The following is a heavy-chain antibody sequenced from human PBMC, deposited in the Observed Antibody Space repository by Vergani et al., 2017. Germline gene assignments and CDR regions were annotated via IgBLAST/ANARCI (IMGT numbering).Heavy chain of an antibody. D-gene: IGHD2-2*01. CDR1: GFTFSSYG. CDR2: IWYDGSNK. Sequence: QVQLVESGGGVVQPGRSLRLSCAASGFTFSSYGMHWVRQAPGKGLEWVAVIWYDGSNKYYADSVKGRFTISRDNSKNTLYLQMNSLRAEDTAVYYCARGPXRYCSSTSCLWFDYWGHATLVTVSS. CDR3: ARGPXRYCSSTSCLWFDY. J-gene: IGHJ4*01. V-gene: IGHV3-33*01.